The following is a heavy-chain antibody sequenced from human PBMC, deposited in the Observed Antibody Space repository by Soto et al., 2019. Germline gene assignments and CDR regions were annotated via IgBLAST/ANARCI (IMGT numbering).Heavy chain of an antibody. V-gene: IGHV4-39*01. D-gene: IGHD2-2*03. CDR2: IYYSGST. J-gene: IGHJ4*02. CDR3: ARAHYIGYSDY. CDR1: GGSISSSSYY. Sequence: PSETLSLTCTVSGGSISSSSYYWGWIRQPPGKGLEWIGSIYYSGSTYYNPSLKSRVTISVDTSKNQFSLKLSSVTAADTAVYYCARAHYIGYSDYWGQGTLVTVSS.